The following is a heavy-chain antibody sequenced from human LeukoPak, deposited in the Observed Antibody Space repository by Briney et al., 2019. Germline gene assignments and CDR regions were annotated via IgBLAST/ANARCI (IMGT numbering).Heavy chain of an antibody. CDR1: GYTFTGYY. D-gene: IGHD3-3*01. CDR2: VNPNSGGT. CDR3: ARDMGFWSGVSYYMDV. V-gene: IGHV1-2*02. J-gene: IGHJ6*03. Sequence: ASVKVSCKASGYTFTGYYMHWVRQSPGQGLEWMGWVNPNSGGTNYAQKFQGRVTMTRDTSISTAYMELSRLRSDDTAVYYCARDMGFWSGVSYYMDVWGKGTTVTVSS.